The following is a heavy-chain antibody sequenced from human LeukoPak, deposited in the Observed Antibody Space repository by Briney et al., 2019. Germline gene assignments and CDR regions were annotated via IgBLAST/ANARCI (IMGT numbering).Heavy chain of an antibody. CDR2: IYYSGST. CDR3: ARVYYYDSSGFDY. Sequence: SETLSLTCTVSGGSISSSSYYWGWIRQPPGKGLERFGSIYYSGSTYYNPSLKSRVTISVDTSKNQFSLKLSSVTAADTAVYYCARVYYYDSSGFDYWGQGTLVTVSS. J-gene: IGHJ4*02. CDR1: GGSISSSSYY. D-gene: IGHD3-22*01. V-gene: IGHV4-39*07.